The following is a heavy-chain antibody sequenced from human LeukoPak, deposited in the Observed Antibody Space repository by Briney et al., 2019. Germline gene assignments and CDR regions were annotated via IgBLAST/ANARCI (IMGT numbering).Heavy chain of an antibody. D-gene: IGHD3-16*01. CDR3: AREGGRLGELGLFDY. Sequence: SETLSLTCTVSGGSISSYYWSWIRQPPGKGLEWIGYIYYSGSTNYNPSLKSRVTISVDTSKTQFSLKLSSVTAADTAVYYCAREGGRLGELGLFDYWGQGTLVTVSS. CDR2: IYYSGST. V-gene: IGHV4-59*01. J-gene: IGHJ4*02. CDR1: GGSISSYY.